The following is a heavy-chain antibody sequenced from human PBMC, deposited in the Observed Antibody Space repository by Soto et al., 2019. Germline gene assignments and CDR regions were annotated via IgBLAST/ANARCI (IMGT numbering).Heavy chain of an antibody. Sequence: QVQLVESGGGVVQPGRSLRLSCAASGFTFSSYGMHWVRQAPGKGLEWVAVISYDGSNKYYADSVKGRFTISRDNSKNTLYLQMNSLRAEDTAVYYCAKTIVVGDWYYHYGMDVWGQGTTVTVSS. CDR2: ISYDGSNK. J-gene: IGHJ6*02. D-gene: IGHD3-22*01. V-gene: IGHV3-30*18. CDR3: AKTIVVGDWYYHYGMDV. CDR1: GFTFSSYG.